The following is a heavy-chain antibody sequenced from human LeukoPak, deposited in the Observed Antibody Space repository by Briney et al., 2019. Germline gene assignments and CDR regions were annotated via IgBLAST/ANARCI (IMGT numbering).Heavy chain of an antibody. CDR1: GFTFSSYG. D-gene: IGHD4-11*01. Sequence: PGRSLRLSCAASGFTFSSYGMPWVRQAPGKGLEWVAVISYDGSNKYYADSVKGRFTISRDNSKNTLYLQMNSLRAEDTAVYYCAKGGEDYSNYAPSDAFDIWGQGTMVTVSS. CDR3: AKGGEDYSNYAPSDAFDI. V-gene: IGHV3-30*18. J-gene: IGHJ3*02. CDR2: ISYDGSNK.